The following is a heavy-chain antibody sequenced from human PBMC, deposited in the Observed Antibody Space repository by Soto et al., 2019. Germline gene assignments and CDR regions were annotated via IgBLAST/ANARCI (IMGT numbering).Heavy chain of an antibody. CDR1: GYSFTSYW. CDR3: ARHIYLPNYYDSSGYYLSY. D-gene: IGHD3-22*01. J-gene: IGHJ4*02. CDR2: IDPSDSYT. Sequence: GESLKISCNGSGYSFTSYWISWVRQMPGKGLEWMGRIDPSDSYTNYSPSFQGHVTISADKSISTAYLQWSSLKASDTAMYYCARHIYLPNYYDSSGYYLSYWGQGTLVTVSS. V-gene: IGHV5-10-1*01.